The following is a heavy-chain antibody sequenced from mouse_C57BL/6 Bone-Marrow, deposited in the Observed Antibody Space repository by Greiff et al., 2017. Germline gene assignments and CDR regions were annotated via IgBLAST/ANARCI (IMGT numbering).Heavy chain of an antibody. CDR1: GYAFSSSW. V-gene: IGHV1-82*01. CDR2: IYPGDGDT. Sequence: VQLQQSGPELVKPGASVKISCKASGYAFSSSWMNWVKQRPGKGLEWIGRIYPGDGDTNYNGKFKGKATLTADQSSSTAYMQLSSLTSEDSAVYFYARDGNYPSGFAYWGQGTLVTVSA. D-gene: IGHD2-1*01. J-gene: IGHJ3*01. CDR3: ARDGNYPSGFAY.